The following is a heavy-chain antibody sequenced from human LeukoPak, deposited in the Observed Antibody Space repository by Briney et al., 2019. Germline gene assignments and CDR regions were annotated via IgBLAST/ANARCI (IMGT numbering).Heavy chain of an antibody. CDR1: GGTFSSYA. V-gene: IGHV1-69*13. Sequence: SVKVSCTASGGTFSSYAISWLRQAPGQGLEWMGGIIPIFGTANYAQKFQGRVTITADESTSTAYMELSSLRSEDTAVYYCARDGSGRWLQFGVQLDYWGQGTLATVSS. J-gene: IGHJ4*02. CDR2: IIPIFGTA. D-gene: IGHD5-24*01. CDR3: ARDGSGRWLQFGVQLDY.